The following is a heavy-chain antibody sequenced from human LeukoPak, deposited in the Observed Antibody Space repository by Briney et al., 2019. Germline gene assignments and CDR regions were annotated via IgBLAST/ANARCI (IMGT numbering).Heavy chain of an antibody. CDR3: ARVVDTSMIDDAFDI. J-gene: IGHJ3*02. V-gene: IGHV4-59*01. Sequence: SETLSLTCTVSGASISSYYWSWIRQPPGKGLEWIGYIYYSGTTKYNPSLNSRVTISVDTSKNQFSLKLSSVTAADTAVYYCARVVDTSMIDDAFDIWGQGTMVTVSS. CDR1: GASISSYY. CDR2: IYYSGTT. D-gene: IGHD3-16*01.